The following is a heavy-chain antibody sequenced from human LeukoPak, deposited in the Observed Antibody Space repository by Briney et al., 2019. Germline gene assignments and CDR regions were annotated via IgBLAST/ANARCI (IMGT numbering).Heavy chain of an antibody. D-gene: IGHD2-15*01. CDR2: ISSSSSYT. J-gene: IGHJ4*02. CDR1: GFTFSDYY. CDR3: ARVPRSVSGPSRWYFDY. Sequence: PGGSLRLSCAASGFTFSDYYMSWIRQAPGKGLEWVSYISSSSSYTNYADSVKGRFTISRDNAKNSLYLQMNSLRAEDTAVYYCARVPRSVSGPSRWYFDYWGQGTLVTVSS. V-gene: IGHV3-11*05.